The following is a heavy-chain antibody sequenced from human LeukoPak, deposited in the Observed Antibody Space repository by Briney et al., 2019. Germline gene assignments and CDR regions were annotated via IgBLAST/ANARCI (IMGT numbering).Heavy chain of an antibody. CDR1: GFTFSSYS. CDR3: ARSIAAAGQGGY. V-gene: IGHV3-21*01. D-gene: IGHD6-13*01. CDR2: ISSSSSYI. J-gene: IGHJ4*02. Sequence: PGGSLRFSCAASGFTFSSYSMNWVRQAPGMGLEWVSSISSSSSYIYYADSVKGRFTISRDNAKNSLYLQMNSLRAEDTAVYYCARSIAAAGQGGYWGQGTLVTVSS.